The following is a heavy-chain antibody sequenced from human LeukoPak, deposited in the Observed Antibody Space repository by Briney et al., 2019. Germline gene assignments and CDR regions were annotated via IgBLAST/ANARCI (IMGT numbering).Heavy chain of an antibody. CDR1: GYTFTSYG. V-gene: IGHV1-18*01. CDR2: ISAYNGNT. D-gene: IGHD1-26*01. CDR3: ARVVSGSYFSAFDI. Sequence: GASVKVSCKASGYTFTSYGISWVRQAPGQGLEWMGWISAYNGNTNYAQKLQGRVTMTTDTSTSTAYMELRSLRSDDTAVYYCARVVSGSYFSAFDIWGQGTMVTVSS. J-gene: IGHJ3*02.